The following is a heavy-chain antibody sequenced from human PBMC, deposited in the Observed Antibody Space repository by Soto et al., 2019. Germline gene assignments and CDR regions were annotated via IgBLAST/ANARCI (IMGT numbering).Heavy chain of an antibody. CDR3: ARTYCTNGVCYYDY. CDR1: GGSISSYY. D-gene: IGHD2-8*01. Sequence: SETLSLTCTVSGGSISSYYWSWIRQPPGKGLEWIGYIYYSGSTNYNPSLKSRVTISVDTSKNQFSLKLSSVTAADTAVYYCARTYCTNGVCYYDYWGQGTPVTVSS. CDR2: IYYSGST. V-gene: IGHV4-59*01. J-gene: IGHJ4*02.